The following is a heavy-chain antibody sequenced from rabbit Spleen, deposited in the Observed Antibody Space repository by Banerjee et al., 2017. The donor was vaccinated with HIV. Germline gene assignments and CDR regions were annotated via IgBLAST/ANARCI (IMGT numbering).Heavy chain of an antibody. CDR1: GVSFSSNYY. Sequence: QSLEESGGDLVKPGASLTLTCTASGVSFSSNYYMCWVRQAPGKGLEWIACIDTGSSGFTYFASWAKGRFTCSKTSSTTVTLQMTSLTAADTATYFCARDEYGDYEFNLWGPGTLVTV. CDR3: ARDEYGDYEFNL. CDR2: IDTGSSGFT. J-gene: IGHJ4*01. V-gene: IGHV1S40*01. D-gene: IGHD2-1*01.